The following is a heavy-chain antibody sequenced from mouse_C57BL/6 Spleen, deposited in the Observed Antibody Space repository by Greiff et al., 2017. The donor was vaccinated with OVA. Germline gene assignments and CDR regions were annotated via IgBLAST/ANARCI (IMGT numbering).Heavy chain of an antibody. CDR2: IDPSDSYT. D-gene: IGHD1-1*01. Sequence: QVQLQQSGAELVKPGASVKLSCKASGYTFTSYWMQWVKQRPGQGLEWIGEIDPSDSYTTYNQKFKGKATLTVDTSSSTAYMQLSSLTSEDSAVYYCARFYTTVFDYWGQGTTLTVSS. V-gene: IGHV1-50*01. CDR3: ARFYTTVFDY. J-gene: IGHJ2*01. CDR1: GYTFTSYW.